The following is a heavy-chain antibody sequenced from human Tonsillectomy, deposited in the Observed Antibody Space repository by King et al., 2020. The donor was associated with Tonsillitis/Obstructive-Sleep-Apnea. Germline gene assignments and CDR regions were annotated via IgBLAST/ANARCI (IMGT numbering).Heavy chain of an antibody. CDR2: INGDGSSP. D-gene: IGHD3-3*01. J-gene: IGHJ4*02. CDR1: GFTFNTYW. CDR3: AREGYGYYDFRY. V-gene: IGHV3-74*01. Sequence: VQLVESGGGLFQPGGSLRLSCAASGFTFNTYWMHWVRQAPGKGLVWFSRINGDGSSPSYADSVKGRVTISRDNAKNTLYLPMNSLRAEDTAVYYCAREGYGYYDFRYWGQGTLVTVSS.